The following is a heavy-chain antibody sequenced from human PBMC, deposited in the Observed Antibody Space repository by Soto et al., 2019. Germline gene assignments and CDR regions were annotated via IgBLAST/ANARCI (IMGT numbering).Heavy chain of an antibody. Sequence: QVQLVESGGGVVQPGRSLRLSCAASGFSFSSYAMHWVRQSPGKGLEWVALISYDESNTYYADSVKGRFTISRDNSTNTVYLQMNSLRAEDTAVYYCASGVPEWLGELLLGLGDYWGQGTHVTVSS. V-gene: IGHV3-30-3*01. D-gene: IGHD3-10*01. CDR2: ISYDESNT. CDR3: ASGVPEWLGELLLGLGDY. J-gene: IGHJ4*02. CDR1: GFSFSSYA.